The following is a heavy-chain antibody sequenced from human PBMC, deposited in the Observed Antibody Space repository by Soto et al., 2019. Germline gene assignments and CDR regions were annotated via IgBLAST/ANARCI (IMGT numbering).Heavy chain of an antibody. Sequence: SVTVSCKASVYPFPSYGISWVRQAPGQGLEWMGWISAYNGNTNYAQKLQGRVTMTTDTSTSTAYMELRSLRSDDTAVYYCARGRGHYGSGLDYWGQGTLVTVSS. D-gene: IGHD3-10*01. CDR2: ISAYNGNT. CDR3: ARGRGHYGSGLDY. J-gene: IGHJ4*02. V-gene: IGHV1-18*04. CDR1: VYPFPSYG.